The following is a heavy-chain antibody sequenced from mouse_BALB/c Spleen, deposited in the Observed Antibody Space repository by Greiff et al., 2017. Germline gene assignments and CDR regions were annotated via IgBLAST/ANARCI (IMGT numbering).Heavy chain of an antibody. CDR1: GFTFSDYY. V-gene: IGHV5-4*02. Sequence: VQLKESGGGLVKPGGSLKLSCAASGFTFSDYYMYWVRQTPEKRLEWVATISDGGSYTYYPDSVKGRFTISRDNAKNNLYLQMSSLKSEDTAMYYCARAGYSYYAMDYWGQGTSVTVSS. D-gene: IGHD2-14*01. CDR2: ISDGGSYT. CDR3: ARAGYSYYAMDY. J-gene: IGHJ4*01.